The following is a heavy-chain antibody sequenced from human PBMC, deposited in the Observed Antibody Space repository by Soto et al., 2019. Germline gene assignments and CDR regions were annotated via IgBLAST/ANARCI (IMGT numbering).Heavy chain of an antibody. J-gene: IGHJ3*02. CDR1: GYTFTSYY. D-gene: IGHD3-22*01. CDR3: ARVWDYYDSSGYHGDAFDI. Sequence: ASVKVSCKASGYTFTSYYMHWVRQAPGQGLEWMGIINPSGGSTSYAQKFQGRVTMTRDTSTSTVYMELSSLRSEDTAVYYCARVWDYYDSSGYHGDAFDIWGQGTMVT. V-gene: IGHV1-46*01. CDR2: INPSGGST.